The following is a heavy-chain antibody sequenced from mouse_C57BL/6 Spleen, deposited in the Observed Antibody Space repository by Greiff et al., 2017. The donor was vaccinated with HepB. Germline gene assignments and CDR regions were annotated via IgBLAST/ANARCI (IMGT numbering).Heavy chain of an antibody. D-gene: IGHD2-2*01. CDR3: ARGYPYAMDY. Sequence: QVQLQQPGTELVKPGASVKLSCKASGYTFTSYWMHWGKQRPGQGLGWIGNIKPSNGGTNYNEKFKSKATLTVDKSSSTAYMQLISLTAEDSAVYYCARGYPYAMDYWGQGTSVTVSS. J-gene: IGHJ4*01. CDR2: IKPSNGGT. V-gene: IGHV1-53*01. CDR1: GYTFTSYW.